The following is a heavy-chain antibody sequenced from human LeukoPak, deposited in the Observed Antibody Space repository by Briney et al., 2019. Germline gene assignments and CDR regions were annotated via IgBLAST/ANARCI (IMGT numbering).Heavy chain of an antibody. V-gene: IGHV3-43*02. CDR2: ISGDGSGT. Sequence: GGSLRLSCTASGFTFDDYVMHWVRQAPGKGLEWVSLISGDGSGTYYADSVKGRFTISRDNSKNSLFLHMSGLRAEDTALYYCATQNPPGSGYYDTYNWSDPWGQGTLVTVAS. D-gene: IGHD5-12*01. CDR3: ATQNPPGSGYYDTYNWSDP. CDR1: GFTFDDYV. J-gene: IGHJ5*02.